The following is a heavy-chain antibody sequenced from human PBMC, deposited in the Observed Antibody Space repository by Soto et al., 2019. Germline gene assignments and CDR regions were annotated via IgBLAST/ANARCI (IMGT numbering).Heavy chain of an antibody. CDR2: IWYDGSNK. V-gene: IGHV3-33*01. J-gene: IGHJ6*02. D-gene: IGHD3-9*01. Sequence: GGSLRLSCASSGFTFSSYGMHWVRQAPGKGLEWVAVIWYDGSNKYYADSVKGRFTISRDNSKNTLYLQMNSLRAEDTAVYYCARLYFVGPAQLYYTGRDVWAQGTTVPVSS. CDR1: GFTFSSYG. CDR3: ARLYFVGPAQLYYTGRDV.